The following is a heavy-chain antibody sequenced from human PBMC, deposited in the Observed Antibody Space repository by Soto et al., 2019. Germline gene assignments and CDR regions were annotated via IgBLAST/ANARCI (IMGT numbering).Heavy chain of an antibody. CDR1: GGSISSGGYS. CDR3: ARVEDSSGYYYYFDY. Sequence: SETLSLTCAVSGGSISSGGYSWSWIRQPSGKGLEGIGYIYHSGSTYYNPSIKSRVTISVDRSKNKFSLTLSSVTAGDTAGYYCARVEDSSGYYYYFDYWGQGTLVTVSS. CDR2: IYHSGST. D-gene: IGHD3-22*01. J-gene: IGHJ4*02. V-gene: IGHV4-30-2*01.